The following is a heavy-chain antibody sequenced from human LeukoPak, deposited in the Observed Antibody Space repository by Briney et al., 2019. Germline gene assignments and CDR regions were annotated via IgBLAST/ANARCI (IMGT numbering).Heavy chain of an antibody. J-gene: IGHJ3*02. CDR2: IWYDGSNK. Sequence: GRSLRLSCAASGLTFSSYGMHWVRQAPGKGLEWVAVIWYDGSNKYYADSVKGRFTISRDNSKNTLYLQMNSLRAEDTAVYYCARDAGYCSGGSCYLSAFDIWGQGTMVTVSS. V-gene: IGHV3-33*01. D-gene: IGHD2-15*01. CDR1: GLTFSSYG. CDR3: ARDAGYCSGGSCYLSAFDI.